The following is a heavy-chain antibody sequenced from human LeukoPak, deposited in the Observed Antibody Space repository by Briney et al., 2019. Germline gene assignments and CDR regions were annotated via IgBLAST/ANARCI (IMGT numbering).Heavy chain of an antibody. CDR3: ARAYSSNWYIGFDP. CDR2: IYHSGST. Sequence: SETLSLTCTVSGGSISSGGYYWSWIRQPPGKGLEWIGYIYHSGSTYYNPSLKSRVTISVDRSKNQFSLKLSSVTAADTAVYYCARAYSSNWYIGFDPWGQGTLVTVSS. CDR1: GGSISSGGYY. J-gene: IGHJ5*02. D-gene: IGHD6-13*01. V-gene: IGHV4-30-2*02.